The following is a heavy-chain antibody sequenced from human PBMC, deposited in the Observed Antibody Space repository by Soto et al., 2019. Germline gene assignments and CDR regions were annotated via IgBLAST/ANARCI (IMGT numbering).Heavy chain of an antibody. Sequence: SQTLSLTCVISGDSVSSNSAAWNWIRQSPSRGLEWLGRTYYRSKWYNDYAVSVKSRITINPDTSKNKFSLQLNSVTPEDTAVYYCARGYCSSTSCYYYYYYGMDVWGQGTTVTVSS. CDR2: TYYRSKWYN. CDR1: GDSVSSNSAA. J-gene: IGHJ6*02. V-gene: IGHV6-1*01. D-gene: IGHD2-2*01. CDR3: ARGYCSSTSCYYYYYYGMDV.